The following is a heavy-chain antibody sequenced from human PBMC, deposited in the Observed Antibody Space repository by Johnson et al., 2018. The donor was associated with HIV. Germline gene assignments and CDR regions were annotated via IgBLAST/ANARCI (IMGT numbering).Heavy chain of an antibody. Sequence: QVQLVESGGGLVKPGGSLRLSCAASGFTFSDYYMSWIRQAPGKGLEWVSYISSSGSNKYYADSVKGRFTISRDNSKNTVFLQMRRLRADDMAVYYCARDSGGNYGAFDIWGQGTMVTVSS. J-gene: IGHJ3*02. CDR1: GFTFSDYY. CDR2: ISSSGSNK. V-gene: IGHV3-11*04. CDR3: ARDSGGNYGAFDI. D-gene: IGHD4-23*01.